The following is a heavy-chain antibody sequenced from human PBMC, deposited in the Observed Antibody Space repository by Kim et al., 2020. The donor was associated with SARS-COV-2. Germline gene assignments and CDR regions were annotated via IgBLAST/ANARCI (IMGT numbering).Heavy chain of an antibody. J-gene: IGHJ4*02. V-gene: IGHV3-15*01. Sequence: GGSLRLSCAASGFTFSNAWMSWVRQAPGKGLEWVGRIKSKTDGGSTDYAAHVTGRFTISSDNSTNKLKLQMNRQKTEDTAEYYCTTDPNTPQLLWFGELFLWGQGTLVTVSS. D-gene: IGHD3-10*01. CDR3: TTDPNTPQLLWFGELFL. CDR2: IKSKTDGGST. CDR1: GFTFSNAW.